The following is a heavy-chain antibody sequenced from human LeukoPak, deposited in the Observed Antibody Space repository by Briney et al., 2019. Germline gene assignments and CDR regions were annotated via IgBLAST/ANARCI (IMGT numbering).Heavy chain of an antibody. CDR1: GFTFSSYW. CDR3: ARVAVVVVTGYNWSDP. V-gene: IGHV3-7*01. Sequence: GGSLRLSCAASGFTFSSYWMSWVRQAPGKGPEWVANIKQDGSEKYYVDSVKGRFTISRDNAKNSLYLQMNSLRAEDTAVYYCARVAVVVVTGYNWSDPWGQGTLVTVSS. CDR2: IKQDGSEK. D-gene: IGHD2-21*02. J-gene: IGHJ5*02.